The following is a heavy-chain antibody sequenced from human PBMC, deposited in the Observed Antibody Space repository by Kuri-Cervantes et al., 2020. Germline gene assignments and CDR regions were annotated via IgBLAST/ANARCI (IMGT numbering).Heavy chain of an antibody. V-gene: IGHV1-8*01. CDR3: ARGQVGAGGFDY. CDR1: GYTFTSYD. D-gene: IGHD1-26*01. J-gene: IGHJ4*02. CDR2: MNPNSGNT. Sequence: ASVKVSCKASGYTFTSYDINWVRQATGQGLEWMGWMNPNSGNTGYAQKFQGRVTMTRNTSISTAYMELSSLRSEDTAVYYCARGQVGAGGFDYWGQGTLVTVSS.